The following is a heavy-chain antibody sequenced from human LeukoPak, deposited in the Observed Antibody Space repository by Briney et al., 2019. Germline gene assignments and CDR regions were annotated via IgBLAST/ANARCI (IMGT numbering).Heavy chain of an antibody. D-gene: IGHD6-13*01. V-gene: IGHV3-23*01. CDR3: ARDQAIGGQQLDPYYYYGMDV. CDR1: GFTFSSYA. Sequence: GGSLRLSCAASGFTFSSYAMSWVRQAPGKGLEWVSAISGSGGSTYYADSVKGRFTISRDNSKNTLYLQMNSLRAEDTAVYYCARDQAIGGQQLDPYYYYGMDVWGQGTTVTVSS. J-gene: IGHJ6*02. CDR2: ISGSGGST.